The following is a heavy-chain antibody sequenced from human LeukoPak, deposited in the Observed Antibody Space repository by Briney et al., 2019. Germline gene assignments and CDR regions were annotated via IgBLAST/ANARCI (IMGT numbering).Heavy chain of an antibody. J-gene: IGHJ4*02. CDR3: ARGSMTTVTTGGHFDY. Sequence: GASVKVSCKASGYTFTGYYMHWVRQAPGQGLEWMGWINPNSGGTNYAQKLQGRVTMTTDTSTSTAYMELRSLRSDDTAVYYCARGSMTTVTTGGHFDYWGQGTLVTVSS. CDR2: INPNSGGT. D-gene: IGHD4-17*01. V-gene: IGHV1-2*02. CDR1: GYTFTGYY.